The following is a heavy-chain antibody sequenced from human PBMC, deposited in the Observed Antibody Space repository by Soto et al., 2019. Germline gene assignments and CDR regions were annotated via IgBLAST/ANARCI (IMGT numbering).Heavy chain of an antibody. CDR1: GFTFSSYW. V-gene: IGHV3-7*01. Sequence: EVQLVESGGGLVQPGGSLRLSCAASGFTFSSYWMSWVRQAPGKGLEWVANIKQDGSEKYYVDSVKGRFIISRDNAKNSLYLQMNSLRAEDTAVYYCARVSSGGSCYLLECDWFDPWGQGTLVTVSS. D-gene: IGHD2-15*01. CDR3: ARVSSGGSCYLLECDWFDP. CDR2: IKQDGSEK. J-gene: IGHJ5*02.